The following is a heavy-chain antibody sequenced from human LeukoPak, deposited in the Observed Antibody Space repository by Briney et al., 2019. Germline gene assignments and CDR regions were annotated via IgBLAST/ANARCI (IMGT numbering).Heavy chain of an antibody. D-gene: IGHD3-22*01. J-gene: IGHJ4*02. CDR1: GFTFSNYG. CDR3: AKDKLGYDSSGLIFPLDY. V-gene: IGHV3-23*01. Sequence: GGTLRLSCAASGFTFSNYGMSWVRQAPGKGLEWVSGISGSGGSTYYADSVKGRFTISRDNSKNTLYLQMNSLRAEDTAVYYCAKDKLGYDSSGLIFPLDYWGQGTLVTVSS. CDR2: ISGSGGST.